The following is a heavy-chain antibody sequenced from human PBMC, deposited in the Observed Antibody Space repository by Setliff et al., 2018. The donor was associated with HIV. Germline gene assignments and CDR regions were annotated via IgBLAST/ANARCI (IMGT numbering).Heavy chain of an antibody. Sequence: ASVKVSCKASGYTFISYYMHWVRQAPGQGLEWMGVINPSGGSTTYAQKFQGRVTMTRDTSTTTVYMEVSSLRSEDTAVYYCAREPGTWELRRIYYMDVWGKGTTVTV. CDR3: AREPGTWELRRIYYMDV. CDR2: INPSGGST. J-gene: IGHJ6*03. D-gene: IGHD1-26*01. V-gene: IGHV1-46*01. CDR1: GYTFISYY.